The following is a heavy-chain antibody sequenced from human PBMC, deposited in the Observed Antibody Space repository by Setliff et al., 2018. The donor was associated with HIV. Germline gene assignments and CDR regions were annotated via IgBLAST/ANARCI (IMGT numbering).Heavy chain of an antibody. D-gene: IGHD3-9*01. J-gene: IGHJ6*02. V-gene: IGHV4-59*01. CDR1: AGAIRSYY. Sequence: SETLSLTCTVSAGAIRSYYWGWIRQSPGKGLEWIGSIYYSGSTNYNPSLKSRVTISVDTSKNQFSLKLSSVTAADTAVYYCARETQQSYNIVTGYNYYYGIDVWGQGTTVTVSS. CDR3: ARETQQSYNIVTGYNYYYGIDV. CDR2: IYYSGST.